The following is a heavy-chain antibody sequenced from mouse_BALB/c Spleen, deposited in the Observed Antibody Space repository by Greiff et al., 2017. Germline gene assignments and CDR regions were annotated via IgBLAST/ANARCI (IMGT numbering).Heavy chain of an antibody. CDR3: ARSQLDDYAMDY. Sequence: EVQLVESGPSLVKPSQSLSLTCSVTGDSITSCYWNWIRKFPGNKLEYMGYISYSGSTYYNPSLKSRISITRDTSTNQYYLQLNSVTTEDTATYYCARSQLDDYAMDYWGQGTSVTVSS. J-gene: IGHJ4*01. CDR2: ISYSGST. V-gene: IGHV3-8*02. CDR1: GDSITSCY. D-gene: IGHD4-1*02.